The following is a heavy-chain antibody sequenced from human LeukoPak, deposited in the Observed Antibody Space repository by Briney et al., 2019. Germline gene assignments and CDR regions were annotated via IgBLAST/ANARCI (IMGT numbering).Heavy chain of an antibody. Sequence: RPGGSLRLSCAASGFNFNDYGMSWVRQAPGKGLEWVSGINWNGGSTGYADSVKGRFTISRDNAKNSLYLQMNSLRAEDTAFYYCARGSIAIYYYDCSGYFDYWGQGTLVTVSS. J-gene: IGHJ4*02. V-gene: IGHV3-20*04. CDR3: ARGSIAIYYYDCSGYFDY. CDR2: INWNGGST. CDR1: GFNFNDYG. D-gene: IGHD3-22*01.